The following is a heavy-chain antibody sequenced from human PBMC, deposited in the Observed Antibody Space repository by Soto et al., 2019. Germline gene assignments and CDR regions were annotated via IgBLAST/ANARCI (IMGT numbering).Heavy chain of an antibody. CDR2: ISANDGNT. D-gene: IGHD1-1*01. J-gene: IGHJ6*02. Sequence: QIQLVQSGAEVKKPGASVKVSCKTSGYIFTNHNITWVRQAPGQGLEWMGWISANDGNTDYAQKRQGRVTMTTDTSTSTADMELRSLTSDDTAIYYCALTKGDVWGQGTTVTVSS. V-gene: IGHV1-18*01. CDR1: GYIFTNHN. CDR3: ALTKGDV.